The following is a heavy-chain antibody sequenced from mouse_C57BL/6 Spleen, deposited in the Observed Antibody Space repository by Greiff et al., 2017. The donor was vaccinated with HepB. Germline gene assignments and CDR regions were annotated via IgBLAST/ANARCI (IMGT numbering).Heavy chain of an antibody. V-gene: IGHV6-6*01. Sequence: EVMLVESGGGLVQPGGSMKLSCAASGFTFSDAWMDWVRQSPEKGLEWVAEIRNKANNHATYYAESVKGRFTISRDDSKSSVYLQMNSLRAEDTGIYYCTRGDRYYYAMDYWGQGTSVTVSS. D-gene: IGHD3-3*01. CDR3: TRGDRYYYAMDY. CDR1: GFTFSDAW. J-gene: IGHJ4*01. CDR2: IRNKANNHAT.